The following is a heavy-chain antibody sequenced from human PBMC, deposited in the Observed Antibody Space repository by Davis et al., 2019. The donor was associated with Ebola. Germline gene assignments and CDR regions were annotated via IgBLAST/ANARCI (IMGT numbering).Heavy chain of an antibody. CDR1: GFTISKYG. CDR2: IKEDGSPT. Sequence: PGGSLRLSCAASGFTISKYGMTRVRQAPGGLERVGKIKEDGSPTYYVDSVTGRFTISRDNAQNSLYLQMNSLRADDTAVYYCVTTSGSDPELHWGQGTLVTVSS. D-gene: IGHD4-23*01. J-gene: IGHJ4*02. CDR3: VTTSGSDPELH. V-gene: IGHV3-7*01.